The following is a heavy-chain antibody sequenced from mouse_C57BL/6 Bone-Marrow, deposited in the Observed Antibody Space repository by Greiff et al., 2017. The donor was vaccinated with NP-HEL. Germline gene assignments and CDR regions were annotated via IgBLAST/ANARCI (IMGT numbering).Heavy chain of an antibody. D-gene: IGHD1-1*01. Sequence: DVKLQESGAELVRPGASVKLSCTASGFNIKDDYMHWVKQRPEQGLEWIGWIDPENGDTEYASKFQGKATITADTSSNTAYLQLSSLTSEDTAVYYCTTSITTVVARWGQGTTLTVSS. V-gene: IGHV14-4*01. CDR1: GFNIKDDY. J-gene: IGHJ2*01. CDR3: TTSITTVVAR. CDR2: IDPENGDT.